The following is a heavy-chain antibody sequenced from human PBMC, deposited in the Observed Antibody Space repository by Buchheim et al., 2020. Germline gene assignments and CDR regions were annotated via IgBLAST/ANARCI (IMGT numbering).Heavy chain of an antibody. D-gene: IGHD5-24*01. J-gene: IGHJ6*02. CDR2: ISSSSSYI. V-gene: IGHV3-21*01. Sequence: EVQLVESGGGLVKPGGSLRLSCAASGFTFSSYSMNWVRQAPGKGLEWVSSISSSSSYIYYADSVKGRFTISRDNAKNSLYLQMNSLRAEDTAVYYCARGRDGYNYGYYYYYGMDVWGQGTT. CDR1: GFTFSSYS. CDR3: ARGRDGYNYGYYYYYGMDV.